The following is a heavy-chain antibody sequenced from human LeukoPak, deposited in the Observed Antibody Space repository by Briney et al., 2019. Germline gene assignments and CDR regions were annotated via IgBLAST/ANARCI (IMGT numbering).Heavy chain of an antibody. V-gene: IGHV3-64D*06. CDR2: ITTNGGTT. J-gene: IGHJ4*02. CDR3: VKAFCTTTTCYPDY. Sequence: GGSLRLSCLASGFTFISYPMYWVRQAPGKGLEYVSVITTNGGTTLYADSVKGRFTISRNNSKNTLYLQMSGLRVEDTALYYCVKAFCTTTTCYPDYWGQGALVTVSS. CDR1: GFTFISYP. D-gene: IGHD2-2*01.